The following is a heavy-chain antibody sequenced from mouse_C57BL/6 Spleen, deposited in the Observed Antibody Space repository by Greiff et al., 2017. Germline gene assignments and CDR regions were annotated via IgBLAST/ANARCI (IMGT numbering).Heavy chain of an antibody. J-gene: IGHJ2*01. CDR2: IHPNSGST. Sequence: QVQLKESGAELVKPGASVKLSCKASGYTFTSYWMHWVKQRPGQGLEWIGMIHPNSGSTNYNEKFKSKATLTVDKSSSTAYMQLSSLTSEDSAVYYCARRGSYDYWGQGTTLTVSS. V-gene: IGHV1-64*01. CDR1: GYTFTSYW. CDR3: ARRGSYDY.